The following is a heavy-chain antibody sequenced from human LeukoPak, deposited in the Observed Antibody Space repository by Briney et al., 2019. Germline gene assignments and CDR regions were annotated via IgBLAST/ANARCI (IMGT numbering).Heavy chain of an antibody. D-gene: IGHD1-26*01. CDR1: GGSVSSGDYY. J-gene: IGHJ3*02. CDR3: ARDLSGSYGI. Sequence: SQTLSLTCTVSGGSVSSGDYYWSWIRQPPGKGLEWIGYIYHSGSTYYNPSLKSRVTISVDRSKNQFSLKLSSVTAADTAVYYCARDLSGSYGIWGQGTMVTVSS. CDR2: IYHSGST. V-gene: IGHV4-30-2*01.